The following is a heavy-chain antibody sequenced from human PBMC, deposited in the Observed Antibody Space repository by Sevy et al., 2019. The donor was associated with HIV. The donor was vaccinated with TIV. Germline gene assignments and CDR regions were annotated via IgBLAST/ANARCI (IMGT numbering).Heavy chain of an antibody. D-gene: IGHD3-22*01. CDR3: ARVDANYDKGFDP. J-gene: IGHJ5*02. CDR1: GFTFSSYG. V-gene: IGHV3-33*01. Sequence: GGSLRLSCAASGFTFSSYGMHWVRQAPDKGLEWVAVIWYDGSNENYVDSVKGRFTISRDNSKNTLYLQMNSLRPEDTAVYYCARVDANYDKGFDPWGQGTLVTVSS. CDR2: IWYDGSNE.